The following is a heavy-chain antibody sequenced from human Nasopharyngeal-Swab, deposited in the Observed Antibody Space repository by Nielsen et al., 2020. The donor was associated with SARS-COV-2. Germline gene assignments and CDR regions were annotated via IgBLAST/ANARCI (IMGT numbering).Heavy chain of an antibody. CDR3: ARDSSGWYPDLDY. J-gene: IGHJ4*02. Sequence: GESLKISCATSGFTFSNYAMHWVRQAPGKGPEWVAVIWYDGSNKYYADSVKGRFTISRDNPENSLFLEMTSLRAEDTAVYYCARDSSGWYPDLDYWGQGTLVTVSS. V-gene: IGHV3-33*01. CDR1: GFTFSNYA. D-gene: IGHD6-19*01. CDR2: IWYDGSNK.